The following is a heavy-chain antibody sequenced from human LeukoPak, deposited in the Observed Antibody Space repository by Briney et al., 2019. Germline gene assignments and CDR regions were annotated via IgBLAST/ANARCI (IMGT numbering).Heavy chain of an antibody. CDR1: GYTFTSYD. CDR2: MNPNSGNT. CDR3: ARGGYCSGGSCYGYNLFDP. V-gene: IGHV1-8*03. J-gene: IGHJ5*02. D-gene: IGHD2-15*01. Sequence: ASVKVSCKASGYTFTSYDINWVRQATGQGLEWMGWMNPNSGNTGYAQKFQGRVTITRNTSISTAYMELSSLRSEDTAVYYCARGGYCSGGSCYGYNLFDPWGQGTLVTVSS.